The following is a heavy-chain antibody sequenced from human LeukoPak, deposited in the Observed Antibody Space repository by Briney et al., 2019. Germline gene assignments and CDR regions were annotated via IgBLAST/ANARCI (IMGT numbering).Heavy chain of an antibody. V-gene: IGHV1-69*05. CDR2: IISIFGTA. Sequence: GASVKVSCKASGGTFSSYAISWVRRAPGQGLEWMGGIISIFGTANYAQKFQGRVTITTDESTSTAYMELSSLRSEDTAVYYCARSIVVVEAFDIWGQGTMVTVSS. CDR1: GGTFSSYA. D-gene: IGHD2-15*01. J-gene: IGHJ3*02. CDR3: ARSIVVVEAFDI.